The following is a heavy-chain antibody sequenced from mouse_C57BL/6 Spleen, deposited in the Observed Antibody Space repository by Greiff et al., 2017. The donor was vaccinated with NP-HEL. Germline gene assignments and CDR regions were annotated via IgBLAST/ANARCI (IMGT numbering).Heavy chain of an antibody. CDR3: ARYRASTVGAKGWYFDV. CDR2: IRNKANGYTT. CDR1: GFTFTDYY. J-gene: IGHJ1*03. Sequence: DVQLVESGGGLVQPGGSLSLSCAASGFTFTDYYMSWVRQPPGKALEWLGFIRNKANGYTTEYSASVKGRYTISRDNSQSILYLQMHALRAEDSATYYCARYRASTVGAKGWYFDVWGTGTTVTVSS. V-gene: IGHV7-3*01. D-gene: IGHD1-1*01.